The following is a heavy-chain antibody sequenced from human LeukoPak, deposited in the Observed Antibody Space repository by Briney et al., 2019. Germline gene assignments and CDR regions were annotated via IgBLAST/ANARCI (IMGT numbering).Heavy chain of an antibody. V-gene: IGHV3-74*01. CDR2: IESDGSST. D-gene: IGHD3-10*01. CDR1: GFTFSSYW. Sequence: PGGSLRLSCAASGFTFSSYWMHWVRQAPGKGLVWLPRIESDGSSTSHADSVKGRFTIARDNAKNTLYLQMNSLRDEDTAVYYCARAVSSSGSHYDYWGQGTLVTVSS. J-gene: IGHJ4*02. CDR3: ARAVSSSGSHYDY.